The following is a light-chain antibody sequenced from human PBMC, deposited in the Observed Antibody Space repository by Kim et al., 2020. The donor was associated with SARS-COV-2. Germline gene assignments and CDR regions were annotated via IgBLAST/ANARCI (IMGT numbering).Light chain of an antibody. CDR2: GKN. CDR3: NSRGSNDNVL. Sequence: SSELTQDPAVSVALGQTVRITCQGDSLRSYYATWYQQKPGQAPIVVIYGKNNRPSGIPDRFSGSSSGDTASLTITGTQAGDEADYYCNSRGSNDNVLFGGGTKPTVL. J-gene: IGLJ2*01. CDR1: SLRSYY. V-gene: IGLV3-19*01.